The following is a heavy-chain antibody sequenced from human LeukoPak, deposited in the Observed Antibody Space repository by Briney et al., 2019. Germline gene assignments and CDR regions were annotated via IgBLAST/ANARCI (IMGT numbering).Heavy chain of an antibody. V-gene: IGHV1-8*01. CDR2: MNPNSGNT. D-gene: IGHD3-3*01. CDR3: ARTRPLRFLEWSRSYYFDY. CDR1: GYTFTSYD. Sequence: GASVKVSCKASGYTFTSYDINWVRQATGQGLEWMGWMNPNSGNTGYAQKFQGRVTMTRNTSISTAYMELSSLRSEGTAVYYCARTRPLRFLEWSRSYYFDYWGQGTLVTVSS. J-gene: IGHJ4*02.